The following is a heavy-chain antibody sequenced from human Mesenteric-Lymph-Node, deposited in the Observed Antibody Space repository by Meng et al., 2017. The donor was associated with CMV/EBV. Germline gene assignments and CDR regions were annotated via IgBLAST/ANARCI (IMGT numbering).Heavy chain of an antibody. Sequence: GESLKISCAASGFTFSSYWMHWVRQAPGKGLVWVSRINSDGSITIYADSVKGRLTISRDNAKNTLYLQMNSLRAEDTAVYYCARASPEGKAAIDIWGQGTMVTVSS. CDR2: INSDGSIT. CDR1: GFTFSSYW. J-gene: IGHJ3*02. V-gene: IGHV3-74*01. CDR3: ARASPEGKAAIDI.